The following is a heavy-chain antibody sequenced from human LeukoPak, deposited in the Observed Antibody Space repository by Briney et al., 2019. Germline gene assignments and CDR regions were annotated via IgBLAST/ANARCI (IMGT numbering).Heavy chain of an antibody. D-gene: IGHD3-22*01. V-gene: IGHV1-8*01. CDR1: GYTFTSYD. CDR2: MNPNSGNT. CDR3: AGKAGGSSGYYEGAFDI. Sequence: ASVKVSCKASGYTFTSYDINWVRQATGQGLEWMGWMNPNSGNTGYAQKFQGRVTMTRNTSISTAYMELSSLRSEDTAVYYCAGKAGGSSGYYEGAFDIWGQGTMVTVSS. J-gene: IGHJ3*02.